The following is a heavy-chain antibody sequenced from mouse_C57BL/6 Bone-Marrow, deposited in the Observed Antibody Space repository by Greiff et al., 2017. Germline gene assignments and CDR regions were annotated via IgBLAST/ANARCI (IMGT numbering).Heavy chain of an antibody. CDR2: IWTGGGT. Sequence: VKLVESGPGLVAPSQSLSITCTVSGFSLTSYAISWVRQPPGKGLEWLGVIWTGGGTNSNSALKSRLSISKDKAKSQVFLNMNSLQTEDTARYYCARYRNWYCDVWGTGTTVTVSS. J-gene: IGHJ1*03. V-gene: IGHV2-9-1*01. CDR3: ARYRNWYCDV. CDR1: GFSLTSYA.